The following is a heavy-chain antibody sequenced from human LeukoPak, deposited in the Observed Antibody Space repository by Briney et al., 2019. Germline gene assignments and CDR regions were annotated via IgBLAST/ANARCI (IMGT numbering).Heavy chain of an antibody. V-gene: IGHV3-33*06. CDR3: AKAVAATGHYYFGMDV. D-gene: IGHD6-19*01. CDR1: GFTFSSYG. J-gene: IGHJ6*02. CDR2: IWFDGSNK. Sequence: GGSLRLSCTASGFTFSSYGMHWVRQAPGKGLEGVGGIWFDGSNKYYADSVKGRLTISRDHSKSTLYLQMNSLRAEDTAVYYCAKAVAATGHYYFGMDVWGQGTTVTVSS.